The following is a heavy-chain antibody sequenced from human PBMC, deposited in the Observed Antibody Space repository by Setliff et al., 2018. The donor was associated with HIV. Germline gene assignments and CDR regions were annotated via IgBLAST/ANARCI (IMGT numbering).Heavy chain of an antibody. Sequence: PGGSLRLSCTASGFSFNTYNMNWVRHAPGKGLEWLSYISSSTTNIYYADSVRDRFTISRDNAKNSLYLQMNSLRFEDTAVYYCARGTQGSGKNPYDYWGQGTLVTVSS. V-gene: IGHV3-48*01. CDR2: ISSSTTNI. CDR1: GFSFNTYN. CDR3: ARGTQGSGKNPYDY. J-gene: IGHJ4*02. D-gene: IGHD3-10*01.